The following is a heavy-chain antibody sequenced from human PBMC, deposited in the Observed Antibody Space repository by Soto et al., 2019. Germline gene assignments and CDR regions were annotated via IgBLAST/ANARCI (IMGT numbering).Heavy chain of an antibody. CDR2: IKCKTDGGTT. D-gene: IGHD6-6*01. J-gene: IGHJ4*02. V-gene: IGHV3-15*01. CDR1: GFTFSNAW. Sequence: PGGSLRLSCAASGFTFSNAWLSWVRQAPGKGLEWVGRIKCKTDGGTTDYTAPVKGRFTISRDDSKNTLYLQMNSLKIEDTAVYYCTTGSTSTKNYWGQGTLVTVSS. CDR3: TTGSTSTKNY.